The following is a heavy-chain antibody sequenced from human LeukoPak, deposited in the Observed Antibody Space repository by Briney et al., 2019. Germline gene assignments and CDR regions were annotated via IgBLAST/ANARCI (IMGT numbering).Heavy chain of an antibody. Sequence: GASVKVSCKASGYTFTGYYMHWVRQAPGQGLEWMGWINPNSGGTNYAQKFQGRATMARDTSISAAYMELSRLISDDTAVYYCARPAVITDAFDIWGQGTMVTVSS. CDR3: ARPAVITDAFDI. CDR1: GYTFTGYY. V-gene: IGHV1-2*02. D-gene: IGHD2/OR15-2a*01. J-gene: IGHJ3*02. CDR2: INPNSGGT.